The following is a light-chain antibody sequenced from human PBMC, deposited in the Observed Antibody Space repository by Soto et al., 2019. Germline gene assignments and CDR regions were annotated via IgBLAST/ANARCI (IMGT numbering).Light chain of an antibody. CDR2: EVS. CDR3: SLYTSSSTLGV. V-gene: IGLV2-14*01. J-gene: IGLJ2*01. Sequence: QSALTQPASVSGSPGQSITISCTGTSSDVGTYNSVSRYQQLPGKAPKLVIYEVSNRPSGVSNRFSGSKSGNTASLTISGLQAEDEADYYCSLYTSSSTLGVFGGGTKLTVL. CDR1: SSDVGTYNS.